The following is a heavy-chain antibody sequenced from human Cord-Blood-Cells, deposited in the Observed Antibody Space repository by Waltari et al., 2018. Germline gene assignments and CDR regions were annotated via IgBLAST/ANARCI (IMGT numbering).Heavy chain of an antibody. CDR3: ARQDSSSWYWFDP. CDR2: IYYSGST. CDR1: GGSISSSSYY. D-gene: IGHD6-13*01. J-gene: IGHJ5*02. V-gene: IGHV4-39*07. Sequence: QLQLQESGPGLVKPSETLSLTCTVSGGSISSSSYYLGWIRQPPGKGLEWIGSIYYSGSTYYNPSLKSRVTISVDTSKNQFSLKLSSVTAADTAVYYCARQDSSSWYWFDPWGQGTLVTVSS.